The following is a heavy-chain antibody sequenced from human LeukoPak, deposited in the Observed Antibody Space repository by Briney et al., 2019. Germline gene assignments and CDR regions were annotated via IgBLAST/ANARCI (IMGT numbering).Heavy chain of an antibody. V-gene: IGHV3-21*01. J-gene: IGHJ4*02. D-gene: IGHD4-17*01. CDR3: ARGGTGDYWGIDY. Sequence: GGSLRLSCAASGFTFSTYSMNWVRQAPGKGLEWVSSISRRSTYIYYADSVKGRFTISRDNAKNSLYLQINTLRAEDTAVYYCARGGTGDYWGIDYWGQGTLVTVSS. CDR2: ISRRSTYI. CDR1: GFTFSTYS.